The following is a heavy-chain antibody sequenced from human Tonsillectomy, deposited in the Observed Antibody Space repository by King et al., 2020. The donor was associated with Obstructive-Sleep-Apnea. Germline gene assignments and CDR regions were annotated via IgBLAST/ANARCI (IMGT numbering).Heavy chain of an antibody. D-gene: IGHD5-12*01. CDR1: GFTFSSYS. Sequence: VQLVESGGGLVKPGGSLRLSCAASGFTFSSYSMNWVRQAPGKGLEWVSSISTGSSYIYYADSLKGRFTISRDNAKNSLYLQMNSLRAEETAVYYCASTTVDIVATRALTLDYWGQGTLVTVSS. CDR3: ASTTVDIVATRALTLDY. V-gene: IGHV3-21*01. CDR2: ISTGSSYI. J-gene: IGHJ4*02.